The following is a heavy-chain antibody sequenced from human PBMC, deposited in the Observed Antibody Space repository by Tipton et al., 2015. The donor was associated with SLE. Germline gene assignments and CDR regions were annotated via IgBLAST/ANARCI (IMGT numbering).Heavy chain of an antibody. CDR1: GFTFSSYG. J-gene: IGHJ6*02. CDR3: ARDIVVVPAATYYGMDV. D-gene: IGHD2-2*01. V-gene: IGHV3-33*01. CDR2: IWYDGSNK. Sequence: SLRLSCAASGFTFSSYGMHWVRQAPGKGLEWVAVIWYDGSNKYYADSVKGRFTISRDNSKNTLYLQMNSLRAEDTAVYYCARDIVVVPAATYYGMDVWGQGTTVTVSS.